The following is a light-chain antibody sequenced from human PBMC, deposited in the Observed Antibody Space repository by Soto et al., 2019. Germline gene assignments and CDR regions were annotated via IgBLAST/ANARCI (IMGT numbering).Light chain of an antibody. CDR1: QSVSNK. Sequence: EIGMTQSPSTLSVSPGERVTLSRRASQSVSNKLGWYQHKPGQAPRLLIYDTSTRAAGTPARFTGSGSGTDFTLTISSLQSEDFAVYYCQQYNTWRSISFGQGTRLEIK. CDR2: DTS. J-gene: IGKJ5*01. CDR3: QQYNTWRSIS. V-gene: IGKV3-15*01.